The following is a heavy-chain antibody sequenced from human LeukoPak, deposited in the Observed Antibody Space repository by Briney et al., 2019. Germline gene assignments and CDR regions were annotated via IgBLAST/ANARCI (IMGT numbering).Heavy chain of an antibody. J-gene: IGHJ4*02. CDR1: GGSISSGDYY. CDR3: ARAVGGSYYPFDY. D-gene: IGHD1-26*01. Sequence: SQTLSLTCTVSGGSISSGDYYWSWIRQPPGKGLEWIGYIYYSGSTNYNPSLKSRVTISVDTSKNQFSLKLSSVTAADTAVYYCARAVGGSYYPFDYWGQGTLVTVSS. CDR2: IYYSGST. V-gene: IGHV4-30-4*01.